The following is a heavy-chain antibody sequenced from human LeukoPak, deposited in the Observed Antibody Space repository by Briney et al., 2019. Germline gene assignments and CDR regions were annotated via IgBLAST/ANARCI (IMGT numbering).Heavy chain of an antibody. D-gene: IGHD2-21*01. CDR3: PNSHHHD. Sequence: PGGSLRLSCAASGFTVSNNLMTWVRQAPGKGPEWVSIIRDGGTTYYADSVKGRFTISSDNSQNTVYLQMNSLTVEDTAVYHCPNSHHHDWGQGTLVTVSS. J-gene: IGHJ4*02. V-gene: IGHV3-66*01. CDR1: GFTVSNNL. CDR2: IRDGGTT.